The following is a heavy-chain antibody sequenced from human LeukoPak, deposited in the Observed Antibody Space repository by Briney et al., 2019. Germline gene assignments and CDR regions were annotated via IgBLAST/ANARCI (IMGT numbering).Heavy chain of an antibody. J-gene: IGHJ4*02. V-gene: IGHV3-21*01. CDR3: ARERNFFDY. CDR2: ITGDCNYI. Sequence: CGSLRLSCAASGFTFNDYTMTWVRQAPGKGLEWVSSITGDCNYIFYADSVKGRFTISRDNAQNSLFLELNSLRGEDTAVYYCARERNFFDYWGQGA. D-gene: IGHD5-24*01. CDR1: GFTFNDYT.